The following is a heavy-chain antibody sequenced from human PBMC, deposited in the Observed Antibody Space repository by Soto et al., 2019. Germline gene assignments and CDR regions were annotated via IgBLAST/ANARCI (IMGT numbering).Heavy chain of an antibody. Sequence: QVQLQQWGAGLLKPSETLSLTCAVYGGSFSGYYWSWIRQPPGKGLEWIGEINHSGSTNYNPSLKSRVTISVDTSKNQFSLKLSSVTAADTAVYYCARSRFGGSHFDYWGQGTLVTDSS. CDR1: GGSFSGYY. J-gene: IGHJ4*02. D-gene: IGHD3-10*02. V-gene: IGHV4-34*01. CDR2: INHSGST. CDR3: ARSRFGGSHFDY.